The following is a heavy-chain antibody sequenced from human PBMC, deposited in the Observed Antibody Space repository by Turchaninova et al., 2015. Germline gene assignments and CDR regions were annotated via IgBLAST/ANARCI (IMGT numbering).Heavy chain of an antibody. Sequence: VQLQESGPGLVKPSENLSLTCTVSGGSNRSDYWSLRRQPPGKGLYWIWYIYYSGSTNYNPSLKSRVTISVDTSKNQFSLKLSSVTAADTAVYYCARGGYYDFWSGSSGMDVWGQGTTVTVSS. CDR3: ARGGYYDFWSGSSGMDV. D-gene: IGHD3-3*01. CDR2: IYYSGST. J-gene: IGHJ6*02. CDR1: GGSNRSDY. V-gene: IGHV4-59*01.